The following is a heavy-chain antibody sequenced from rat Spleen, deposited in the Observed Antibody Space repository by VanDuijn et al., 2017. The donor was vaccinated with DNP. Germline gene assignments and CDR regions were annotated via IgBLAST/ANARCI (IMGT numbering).Heavy chain of an antibody. J-gene: IGHJ3*01. CDR3: ATGSSDWFAY. Sequence: EVQLVESGGDLVPPGRALKVSCAASGVTFSNYGMAWIRQAPKKGLEWVATISTSGETSYYRDSVKGRFTISRDNAKSTLYLQMDSLRSEDTATYYCATGSSDWFAYWGQGTLVTVSS. V-gene: IGHV5-19*01. D-gene: IGHD5-1*01. CDR2: ISTSGETS. CDR1: GVTFSNYG.